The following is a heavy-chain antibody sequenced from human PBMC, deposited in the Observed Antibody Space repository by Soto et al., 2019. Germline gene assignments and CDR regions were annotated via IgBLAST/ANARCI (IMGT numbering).Heavy chain of an antibody. CDR1: GYTFTSYG. CDR2: ISAYNGNT. Sequence: ASVKVPCKASGYTFTSYGISWVRQAPGQGLEWMGWISAYNGNTNYAQKLQGRVTMTTDTSTSTAYMELRSLRSDDTAVYYCARDYCSGGSCYYFDYWGQGTLVTVSS. D-gene: IGHD2-15*01. V-gene: IGHV1-18*04. J-gene: IGHJ4*02. CDR3: ARDYCSGGSCYYFDY.